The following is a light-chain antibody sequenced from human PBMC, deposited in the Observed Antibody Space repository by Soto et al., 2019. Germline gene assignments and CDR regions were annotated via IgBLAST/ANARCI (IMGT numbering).Light chain of an antibody. CDR1: SSDVGGYNY. CDR3: SSYTSTNTVV. Sequence: QSALTQPASVSGSPGQSITISCTEASSDVGGYNYVSWYQHHPGKAPKLMIYDVSNRPSGVSNRFSGSKSGNTASLTISGLQAGDEADYYCSSYTSTNTVVFGGGTKLTVL. V-gene: IGLV2-14*03. CDR2: DVS. J-gene: IGLJ2*01.